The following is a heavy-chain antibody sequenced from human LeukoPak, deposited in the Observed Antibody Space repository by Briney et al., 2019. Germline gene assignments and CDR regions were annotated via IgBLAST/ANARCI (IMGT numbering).Heavy chain of an antibody. CDR2: XXXXXXST. CDR3: AKDNIFLDYYDSSGYYLFDP. Sequence: GGSLRLSCAASGFTFSSYAMSWVRQAPGKGLXXXXXXXXXXXSTYYADSVKGRFTISRDNSKNTLYLQMNSLRAEDTAVYYCAKDNIFLDYYDSSGYYLFDPWGQGTLVTVSS. CDR1: GFTFSSYA. D-gene: IGHD3-22*01. V-gene: IGHV3-23*01. J-gene: IGHJ5*02.